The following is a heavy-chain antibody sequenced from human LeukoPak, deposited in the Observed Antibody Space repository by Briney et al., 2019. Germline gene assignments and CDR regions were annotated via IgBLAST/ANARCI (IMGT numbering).Heavy chain of an antibody. V-gene: IGHV4-39*01. J-gene: IGHJ6*02. CDR2: IYYSGST. CDR1: GGSISSSSYY. Sequence: SETLSLTCTVSGGSISSSSYYWGWIRQPPGKGLEWLGSIYYSGSTYYNPSLKRRVTISVDTSKNHFSLKLSSVTAADTAVYYCARLGIVEAMGYYYYGMDVWGQGTTVTVSS. D-gene: IGHD1-26*01. CDR3: ARLGIVEAMGYYYYGMDV.